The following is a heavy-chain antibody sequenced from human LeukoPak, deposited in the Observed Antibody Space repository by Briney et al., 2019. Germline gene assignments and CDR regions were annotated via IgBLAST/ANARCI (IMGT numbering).Heavy chain of an antibody. J-gene: IGHJ5*02. D-gene: IGHD6-13*01. CDR3: AKEIYSSSWYVPHNWFDP. Sequence: PGGSLRLSCAASGFTFSTYAMSWVRQAPGKGLEWVSAISGSGGSTYYADSVKGRFTISRDNSKNTLYLQMNSLRAEDTAVYYCAKEIYSSSWYVPHNWFDPWGQGTLVTVSS. CDR2: ISGSGGST. CDR1: GFTFSTYA. V-gene: IGHV3-23*01.